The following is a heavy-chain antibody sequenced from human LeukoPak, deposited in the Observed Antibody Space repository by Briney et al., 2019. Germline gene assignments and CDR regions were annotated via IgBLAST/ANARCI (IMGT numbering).Heavy chain of an antibody. CDR3: ARDGSLVRGVIISYMDV. J-gene: IGHJ6*03. V-gene: IGHV1-18*01. CDR1: GYTFTSYG. D-gene: IGHD3-10*01. CDR2: GSAYNGNT. Sequence: ASVKVSCQAFGYTFTSYGFSGGRQAPGQGLVGVGWGSAYNGNTHYAQKLQGRVTMTTDPSTSTAYMELRSLRSDDTAVYYCARDGSLVRGVIISYMDVWGKGTTVTISS.